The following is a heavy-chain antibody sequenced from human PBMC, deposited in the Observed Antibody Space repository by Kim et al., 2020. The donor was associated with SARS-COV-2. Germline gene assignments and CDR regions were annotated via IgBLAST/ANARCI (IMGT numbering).Heavy chain of an antibody. CDR3: TGETGGSSAAS. D-gene: IGHD6-6*01. Sequence: SETLSLTCTVSGDSISNTNYYWAWVRQPPGKGLVWISSIYYTGTSVYKPSLKSRVTISVDTSKNHFSLKVNAVTAADTAVYYCTGETGGSSAASWGQGTLVIVSS. J-gene: IGHJ4*02. CDR2: IYYTGTS. V-gene: IGHV4-39*02. CDR1: GDSISNTNYY.